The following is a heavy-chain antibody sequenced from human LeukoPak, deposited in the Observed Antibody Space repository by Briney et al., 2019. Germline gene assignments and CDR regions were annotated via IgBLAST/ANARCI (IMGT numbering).Heavy chain of an antibody. CDR2: ISSSSSYI. CDR1: GFTFISYS. J-gene: IGHJ4*02. D-gene: IGHD2-2*01. CDR3: ARDFGYCSSTSCYANDY. V-gene: IGHV3-21*01. Sequence: PGGSLRLSCAASGFTFISYSMNWVRQAPGKGLEWVSSISSSSSYIYYADSVKGRFTISRDNAKNSLYLQMNSLRAEDTAVYYCARDFGYCSSTSCYANDYWGQGTLVTVSS.